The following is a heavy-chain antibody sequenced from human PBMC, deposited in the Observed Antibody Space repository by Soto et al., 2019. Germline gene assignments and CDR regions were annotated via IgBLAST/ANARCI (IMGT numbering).Heavy chain of an antibody. Sequence: SETLSLTCTVSGGSISSYYWSWIRQPAGKGLEWIGRIYSSGSTNYNPSLKSRVTMSVDTSKNQFSLKVSSVTAADTAVYYCARDSSVPVAGTYYYYGIDVWGHGTTVTVSS. CDR1: GGSISSYY. CDR3: ARDSSVPVAGTYYYYGIDV. J-gene: IGHJ6*02. D-gene: IGHD1-1*01. CDR2: IYSSGST. V-gene: IGHV4-4*07.